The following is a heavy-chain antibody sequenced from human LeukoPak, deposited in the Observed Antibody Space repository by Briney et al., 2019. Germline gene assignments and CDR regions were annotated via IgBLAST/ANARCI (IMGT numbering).Heavy chain of an antibody. J-gene: IGHJ5*02. CDR1: GYTFTGYF. CDR3: ARSPPNYYDSSGYLLRDNWFDP. Sequence: ASVKVSCKASGYTFTGYFMHWVRPAPGQGLGGMGWINPKCGGTSYAQKFQGRVTMTRDTSISTAYMELSRLRSADTAVYYCARSPPNYYDSSGYLLRDNWFDPWGQGTLVTVSS. CDR2: INPKCGGT. V-gene: IGHV1-2*02. D-gene: IGHD3-22*01.